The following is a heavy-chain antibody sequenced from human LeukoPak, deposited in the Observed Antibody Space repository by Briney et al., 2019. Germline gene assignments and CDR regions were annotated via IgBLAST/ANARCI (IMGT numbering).Heavy chain of an antibody. D-gene: IGHD6-13*01. V-gene: IGHV1-46*01. CDR1: GYAFSSYY. CDR2: INPTGDST. Sequence: ASVKVSCKASGYAFSSYYMHWVRQAPGQGLEWVGLINPTGDSTNYAQNFRGRVTMTRDTSTSTVYMDLSSLRSEDTAVYYCARDLTIVAAGTFGYWGQGTLVTVSS. CDR3: ARDLTIVAAGTFGY. J-gene: IGHJ4*02.